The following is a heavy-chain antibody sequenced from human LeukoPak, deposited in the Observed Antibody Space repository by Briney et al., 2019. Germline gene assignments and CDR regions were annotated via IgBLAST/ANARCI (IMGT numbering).Heavy chain of an antibody. Sequence: GGSLRLSCAASGFTFSSYAMSWVRQAPGKGLEWVPAISGSGGSTYYADSVKGRFTISRDNSRNTLYLQMNSLRAEDTAVYYCAKDSYYYGSGSYPDYWGQGTLVTVSS. CDR3: AKDSYYYGSGSYPDY. J-gene: IGHJ4*02. V-gene: IGHV3-23*01. CDR1: GFTFSSYA. CDR2: ISGSGGST. D-gene: IGHD3-10*01.